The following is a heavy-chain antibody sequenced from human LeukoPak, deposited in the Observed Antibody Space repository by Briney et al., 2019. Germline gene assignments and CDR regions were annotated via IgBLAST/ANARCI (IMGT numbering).Heavy chain of an antibody. Sequence: PGGSLRLSCAASGFTFSSYWMHWVRQAPGKGLEWVSSISSSSSYIYYADSVKGRFTISRDNAKNSLYLQMNSLRAEDTAVYYCARGYYGSGSYQYYFDYWGQGTLVTVSS. V-gene: IGHV3-21*01. CDR2: ISSSSSYI. D-gene: IGHD3-10*01. J-gene: IGHJ4*02. CDR3: ARGYYGSGSYQYYFDY. CDR1: GFTFSSYW.